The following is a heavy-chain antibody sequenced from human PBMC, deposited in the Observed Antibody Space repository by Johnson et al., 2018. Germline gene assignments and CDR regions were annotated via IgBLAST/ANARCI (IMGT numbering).Heavy chain of an antibody. CDR2: ISYDGNNI. D-gene: IGHD5-12*01. Sequence: QVQLVQSGGGVVQPGRSLRLSCAASGFTFSSSGMHWVRQAPGKGLEWVAVISYDGNNIYYADSVKGRFTISRDNSKNTLYLQMNSLRPEDTAVYYCAKAMGGQWLLDYWGQGTLVTVSP. CDR3: AKAMGGQWLLDY. CDR1: GFTFSSSG. V-gene: IGHV3-30*18. J-gene: IGHJ4*02.